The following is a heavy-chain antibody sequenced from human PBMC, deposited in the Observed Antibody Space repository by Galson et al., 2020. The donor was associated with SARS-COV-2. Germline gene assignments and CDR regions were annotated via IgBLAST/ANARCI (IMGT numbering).Heavy chain of an antibody. D-gene: IGHD2-21*02. CDR1: GYTLTELS. J-gene: IGHJ3*02. V-gene: IGHV1-24*01. Sequence: ASVKVSCKVSGYTLTELSMHWVRQAPGKGLEWMGGFDPEDGETIYAQKFQGRVTMTEDTSTDTAYMELSSLRSEDTAVYYCATGPIVVVTAADAFDIWGQGTMVTVSS. CDR3: ATGPIVVVTAADAFDI. CDR2: FDPEDGET.